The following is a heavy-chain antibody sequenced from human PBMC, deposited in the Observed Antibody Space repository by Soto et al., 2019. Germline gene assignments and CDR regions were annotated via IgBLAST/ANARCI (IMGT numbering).Heavy chain of an antibody. V-gene: IGHV3-30-3*01. Sequence: QVQLVESGGGVVQPGRSLRLSCAASGFTFRSYAMHWVRQAPGKGLEWVAFISYDGSDVHYADSVKGRFTISRDNSKNTLYLQMDSLRAEDTAVHFCARSFTMSRGEWEYFGMDVWGQGTTVTVSS. J-gene: IGHJ6*02. CDR1: GFTFRSYA. CDR3: ARSFTMSRGEWEYFGMDV. CDR2: ISYDGSDV. D-gene: IGHD3-10*01.